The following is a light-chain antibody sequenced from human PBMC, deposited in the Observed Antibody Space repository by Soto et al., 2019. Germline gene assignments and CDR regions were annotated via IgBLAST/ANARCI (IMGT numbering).Light chain of an antibody. CDR3: QQYGSSPGCT. J-gene: IGKJ2*02. Sequence: EIVLTQSPGTLSLSPGERATLSCRASQSVSSSYLAWYQQKPGQAPRLLIYGASSRATGIPDRFSGSGSGTDVTLTISRLEPEDFAVYYCQQYGSSPGCTFGQGTKLEIK. CDR1: QSVSSSY. V-gene: IGKV3-20*01. CDR2: GAS.